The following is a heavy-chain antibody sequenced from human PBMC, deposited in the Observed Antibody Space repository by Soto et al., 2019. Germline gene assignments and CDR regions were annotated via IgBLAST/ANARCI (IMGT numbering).Heavy chain of an antibody. CDR2: ITWNSGSI. J-gene: IGHJ4*01. CDR1: GFTFHDYA. V-gene: IGHV3-9*01. D-gene: IGHD6-19*01. CDR3: AKDIREYSSGWTYFDY. Sequence: SLKISCASSGFTFHDYAMHWVRQGQGKGLEWVSGITWNSGSIDYADSVKGRFTISRDNAKNSLYLQMNSLRPEDTALYYCAKDIREYSSGWTYFDYWGRGTLVTVSS.